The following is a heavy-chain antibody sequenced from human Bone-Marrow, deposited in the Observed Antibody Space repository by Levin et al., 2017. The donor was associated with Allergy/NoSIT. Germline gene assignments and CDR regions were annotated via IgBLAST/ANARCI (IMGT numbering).Heavy chain of an antibody. Sequence: GGSLRLSCVVSGFNVGSKYMAWVRQVPGKGPEWVSIMTDMTDGGHPYYMETVKGRFTISRDSSMNTLNLQMNSLRADDTAVYYCAGSVTTPGGFDFWGQGTLVTVSS. J-gene: IGHJ4*02. V-gene: IGHV3-53*01. D-gene: IGHD1-1*01. CDR3: AGSVTTPGGFDF. CDR1: GFNVGSKY. CDR2: MTDMTDGGHP.